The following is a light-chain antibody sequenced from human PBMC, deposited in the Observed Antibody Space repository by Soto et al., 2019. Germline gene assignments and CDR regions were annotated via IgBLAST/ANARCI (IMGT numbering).Light chain of an antibody. Sequence: EIVMTQSPATLSVSPGERATLSCRASQSISNKLGWYQQKPGQAPRLLIYGASTRATGIPGRFSGSGSGTEFTLTISTVQSEDLAVYYGQQYNNWPLTFGRGTKVDIK. V-gene: IGKV3-15*01. CDR1: QSISNK. CDR2: GAS. CDR3: QQYNNWPLT. J-gene: IGKJ4*01.